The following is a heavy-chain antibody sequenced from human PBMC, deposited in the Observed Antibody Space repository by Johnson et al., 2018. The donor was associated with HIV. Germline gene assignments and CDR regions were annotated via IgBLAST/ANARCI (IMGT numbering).Heavy chain of an antibody. J-gene: IGHJ3*02. CDR2: INWNGDST. Sequence: EVQLLESGGGVVRPGGSLRLSCAASGFTFDDYGMSWVRHAPGKGLEWVSGINWNGDSTGYADSVKGRFSISRDNAKNSLYLQMNSLRAEDTALYYCARDPTTQYSRLTGDFGAFDIWGQGTMVTVSS. CDR3: ARDPTTQYSRLTGDFGAFDI. V-gene: IGHV3-20*04. CDR1: GFTFDDYG. D-gene: IGHD7-27*01.